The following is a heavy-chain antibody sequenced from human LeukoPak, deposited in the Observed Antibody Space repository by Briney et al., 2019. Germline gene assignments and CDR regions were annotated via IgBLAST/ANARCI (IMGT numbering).Heavy chain of an antibody. CDR2: INHSGST. CDR1: GGSFSDYY. Sequence: PSETLSLTCAVYGGSFSDYYWSWIRQPPGKGLEWIGEINHSGSTNYNPSLKSRVTISVDTSKNQFSLKLSSVTAADTAVYYCARVWYSSSWTIDYWGQGTLVTVSS. D-gene: IGHD6-13*01. CDR3: ARVWYSSSWTIDY. V-gene: IGHV4-34*01. J-gene: IGHJ4*02.